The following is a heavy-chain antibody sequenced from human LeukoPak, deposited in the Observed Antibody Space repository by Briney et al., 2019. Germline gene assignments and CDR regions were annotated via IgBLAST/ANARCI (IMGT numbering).Heavy chain of an antibody. CDR1: GGTFSSYA. J-gene: IGHJ4*02. CDR2: IIPIFGTA. CDR3: ARGRGRGYCSSTSCYTPRVDY. Sequence: SVKVSCKASGGTFSSYAISWVRQAPGQGLEWMGGIIPIFGTANYAQKFQGRVTITADESTSTAYMELSSLRSEDTAVYYCARGRGRGYCSSTSCYTPRVDYWGQGTLVTVSS. V-gene: IGHV1-69*13. D-gene: IGHD2-2*02.